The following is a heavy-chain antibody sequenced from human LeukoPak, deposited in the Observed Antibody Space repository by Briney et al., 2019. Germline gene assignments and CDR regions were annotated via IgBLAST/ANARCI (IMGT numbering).Heavy chain of an antibody. CDR2: ISSSSSTI. V-gene: IGHV3-48*03. J-gene: IGHJ4*02. Sequence: GGSLRLSCAASGFTFSSYEMNWVRQAPGKGLEWVSYISSSSSTIFYADSVRGRFTISRDNAKNSLYLQMNSLRSEDTAVYYCSISEPPLYYFDYWGQGTLVTVSS. CDR1: GFTFSSYE. D-gene: IGHD1-26*01. CDR3: SISEPPLYYFDY.